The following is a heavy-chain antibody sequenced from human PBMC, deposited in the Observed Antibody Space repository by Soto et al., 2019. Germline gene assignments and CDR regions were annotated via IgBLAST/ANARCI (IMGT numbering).Heavy chain of an antibody. Sequence: SETLSLTCAVSGGYISCGYYSWCWIWQPPGKDLEWIGFIYNSGSTYYNSSRRSRLHIPVDRSKSQFFLSLTSVQVAATEPYESTTCRRFFQRCGQGTKVTVSS. CDR1: GGYISCGYYS. D-gene: IGHD3-3*01. CDR3: TTCRRFFQR. J-gene: IGHJ3*01. CDR2: IYNSGST. V-gene: IGHV4-30-2*01.